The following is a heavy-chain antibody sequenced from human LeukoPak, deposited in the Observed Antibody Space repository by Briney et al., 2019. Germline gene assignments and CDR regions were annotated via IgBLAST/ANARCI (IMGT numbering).Heavy chain of an antibody. CDR1: GFTFSSYA. D-gene: IGHD6-13*01. CDR3: ARDGHSSSWGNWFDP. Sequence: GGSLRLSCAASGFTFSSYAMHWVRQAPGKGLEWVAVISYDGSNKYYADSVKGRFTISRDNSKNTLYLQMNSLRAEDTAVYYCARDGHSSSWGNWFDPWGQGTLVTVSS. V-gene: IGHV3-30-3*01. CDR2: ISYDGSNK. J-gene: IGHJ5*02.